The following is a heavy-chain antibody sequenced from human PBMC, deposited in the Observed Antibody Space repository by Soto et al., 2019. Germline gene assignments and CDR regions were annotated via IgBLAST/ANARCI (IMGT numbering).Heavy chain of an antibody. CDR2: IIPILGIA. CDR1: GGTFSSYT. CDR3: ARSLAAMAIAVAGTYY. Sequence: SVKVSCKASGGTFSSYTMSWVRQAPGQGLEWMGRIIPILGIANYAQKFQGRVTITADKSTSTAYMELSSLRSEDTAVYYCARSLAAMAIAVAGTYYWGQGTLVTVSS. J-gene: IGHJ4*02. V-gene: IGHV1-69*02. D-gene: IGHD6-19*01.